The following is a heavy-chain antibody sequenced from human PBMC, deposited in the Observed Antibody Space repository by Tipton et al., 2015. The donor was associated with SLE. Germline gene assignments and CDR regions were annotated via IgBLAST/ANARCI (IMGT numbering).Heavy chain of an antibody. D-gene: IGHD5-12*01. CDR3: ACRHEDIVATSDAFDI. J-gene: IGHJ3*02. CDR2: INHSEST. V-gene: IGHV4-38-2*01. CDR1: GYSISSGYY. Sequence: TLSLTCAVSGYSISSGYYWGWIRQPPGKGLEWIGEINHSESTNYNPSLKSRVTISVDTSKNQFSLKLSSVTAADTAVYYCACRHEDIVATSDAFDIWGQGTMVTVSS.